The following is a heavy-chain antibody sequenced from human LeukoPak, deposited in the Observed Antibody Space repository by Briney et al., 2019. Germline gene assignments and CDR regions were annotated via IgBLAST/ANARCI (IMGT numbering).Heavy chain of an antibody. CDR2: ISAYNGNT. Sequence: VASVKVSCKASGYTFTSYGISWVRQAPGQGLEWMGWISAYNGNTNYAQKLQGRVTMTTDTSTSTAYMELRSLRSDDTAVYYCARFTFWSVYYPFDYWGQGTLVTVSS. J-gene: IGHJ4*02. CDR3: ARFTFWSVYYPFDY. V-gene: IGHV1-18*01. CDR1: GYTFTSYG. D-gene: IGHD3-3*01.